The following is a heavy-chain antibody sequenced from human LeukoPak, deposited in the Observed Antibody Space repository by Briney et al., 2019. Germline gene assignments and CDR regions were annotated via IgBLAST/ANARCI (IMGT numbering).Heavy chain of an antibody. CDR2: IYYSGST. CDR3: AREVAGTGILDP. Sequence: PSETLSLTCTVSGGSISSYYWSWIRQPPGKGLEWIGYIYYSGSTNYNPSLKSRVTISVDRSKNQFSLKLSSVTAADTAVYYCAREVAGTGILDPWGQGTLVTVSS. V-gene: IGHV4-59*12. CDR1: GGSISSYY. J-gene: IGHJ5*02. D-gene: IGHD6-19*01.